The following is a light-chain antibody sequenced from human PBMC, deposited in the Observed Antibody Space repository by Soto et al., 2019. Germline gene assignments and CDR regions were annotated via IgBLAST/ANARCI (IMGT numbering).Light chain of an antibody. Sequence: EIVLTQSPGTLSLSPGERATLSCRASQSVSSSYLAWYQQKPGQAPRLLIYGASGRATGIPYRFSGSGSGTDFTLTISRLEPEDFAVYYCQQYGSSPMYTFGQGTKLEI. CDR3: QQYGSSPMYT. CDR1: QSVSSSY. J-gene: IGKJ2*01. V-gene: IGKV3-20*01. CDR2: GAS.